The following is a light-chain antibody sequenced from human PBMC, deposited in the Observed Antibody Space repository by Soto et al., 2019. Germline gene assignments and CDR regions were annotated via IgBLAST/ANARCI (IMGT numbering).Light chain of an antibody. CDR1: SDDIGANNY. V-gene: IGLV2-14*01. Sequence: QSALTQPASVSGSPGQSITISCTGTSDDIGANNYVSGYQHRPGKAPKILIYEAANRPSGISHRFSGSKSGNTASLTISGLQAEDEADYFCTPYTSASTLVFGGGTKLTVL. J-gene: IGLJ2*01. CDR2: EAA. CDR3: TPYTSASTLV.